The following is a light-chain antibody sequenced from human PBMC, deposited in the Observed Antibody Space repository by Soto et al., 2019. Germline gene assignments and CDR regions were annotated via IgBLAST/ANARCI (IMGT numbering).Light chain of an antibody. V-gene: IGKV3-15*01. Sequence: EIVMTQSPATLSVSPGERATLSCRASQSVSSNLAWYQQKPGQAPRLVIYGASTRATGVPARFSGSGSGTEFTLTISSLQSEDVAVYYCQQYNNWPRTFGQGTEVEIK. CDR2: GAS. J-gene: IGKJ1*01. CDR3: QQYNNWPRT. CDR1: QSVSSN.